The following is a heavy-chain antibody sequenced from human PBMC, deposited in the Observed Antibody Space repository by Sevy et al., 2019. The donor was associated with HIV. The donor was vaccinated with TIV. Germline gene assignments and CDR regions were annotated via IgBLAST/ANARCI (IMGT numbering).Heavy chain of an antibody. J-gene: IGHJ4*02. Sequence: GGSLRLSCAASGFSLSSYAMHWVRQAPGKGLESVAVISYDGSNKYYADSVKGRFTISRDNSKNTLYLQMNSLRAEDTAVYYCARDPYRTVYFDYWGQGALVTVSS. D-gene: IGHD3-16*02. CDR1: GFSLSSYA. V-gene: IGHV3-30-3*01. CDR2: ISYDGSNK. CDR3: ARDPYRTVYFDY.